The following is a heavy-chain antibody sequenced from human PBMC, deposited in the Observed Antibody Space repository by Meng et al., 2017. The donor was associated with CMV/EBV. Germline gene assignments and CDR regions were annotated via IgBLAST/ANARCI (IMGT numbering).Heavy chain of an antibody. J-gene: IGHJ4*02. CDR3: ATAPGYYASSPFDY. V-gene: IGHV3-15*01. CDR2: IKSKTDGGTT. D-gene: IGHD3-22*01. CDR1: GSTFSNAW. Sequence: GESLKISCGASGSTFSNAWMNWVRQAPGKGLEWLGLIKSKTDGGTTDYAAPVKGRFSISRDDSKNTLYLQMNSLKTEDTAVYYCATAPGYYASSPFDYWGQGTMVTVS.